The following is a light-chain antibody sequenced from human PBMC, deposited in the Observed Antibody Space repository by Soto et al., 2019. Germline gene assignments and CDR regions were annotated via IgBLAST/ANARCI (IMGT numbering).Light chain of an antibody. V-gene: IGLV1-44*01. CDR1: GSNVGSNG. CDR2: SDT. J-gene: IGLJ1*01. CDR3: AARDDRLNGHV. Sequence: QSVLTQPPSLSATPGQRVTISCSGGGSNVGSNGVEWFQQLPGAAPQLLIYSDTERPSGVPDRFSGSRAGTPASLAISGLQSEDEADYYCAARDDRLNGHVFGTGTKATVL.